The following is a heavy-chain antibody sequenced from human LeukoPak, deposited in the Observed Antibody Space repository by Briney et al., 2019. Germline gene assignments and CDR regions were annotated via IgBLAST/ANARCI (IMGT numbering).Heavy chain of an antibody. CDR1: GFTFSSYA. D-gene: IGHD2-15*01. Sequence: GGSLRLSCAASGFTFSSYAMSWVRQTPGKGLEWVTAISGSGGSTYYADSVKGRFTISRDNSKNTLYLQMNSLRAEDTAVYYCAKPNVVVVAATPGLNWFDPWGQGTLVTVPS. V-gene: IGHV3-23*01. J-gene: IGHJ5*02. CDR2: ISGSGGST. CDR3: AKPNVVVVAATPGLNWFDP.